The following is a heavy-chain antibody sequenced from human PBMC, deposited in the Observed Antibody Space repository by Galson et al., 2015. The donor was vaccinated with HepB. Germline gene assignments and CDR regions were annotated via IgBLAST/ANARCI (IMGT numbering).Heavy chain of an antibody. Sequence: SLRLSCAASGFTFSSYSMNWVRQAPGKGLEWVSYISSSSTIYYADSVKGRFTISRDNAKNSLYLQMNSLRAEDTAVYYCARDKGYYDSYAFDIWGQGTMVTVSS. CDR1: GFTFSSYS. J-gene: IGHJ3*02. CDR2: ISSSSTI. V-gene: IGHV3-48*01. D-gene: IGHD3-22*01. CDR3: ARDKGYYDSYAFDI.